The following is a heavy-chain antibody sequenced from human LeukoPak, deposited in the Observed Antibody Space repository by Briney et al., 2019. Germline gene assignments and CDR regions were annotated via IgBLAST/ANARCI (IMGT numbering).Heavy chain of an antibody. D-gene: IGHD2-15*01. CDR1: GGSISSSSYY. CDR2: IYYSGST. J-gene: IGHJ4*02. Sequence: SETLSLTCTVSGGSISSSSYYWGWIRQPPGKGLEWIGSIYYSGSTYYNPSLKSRVTISVDTSKNQFSLKLSSVTAADTAVYYCARVHSSCSGGSCYLDYWGQGTLVTVSS. V-gene: IGHV4-39*07. CDR3: ARVHSSCSGGSCYLDY.